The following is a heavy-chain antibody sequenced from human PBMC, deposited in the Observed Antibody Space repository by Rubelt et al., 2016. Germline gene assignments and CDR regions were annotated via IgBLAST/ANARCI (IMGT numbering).Heavy chain of an antibody. V-gene: IGHV3-48*03. CDR1: GFTFSSYA. D-gene: IGHD4-23*01. Sequence: EVQLLESGGGLVQPGGSLRLSCAASGFTFSSYAMSWVRQAPGKGLEWVSYISSSGSTIYYADSVKGRFTNSRDNAKNSLYLQRNSLRAEDTAVYYCARDGGKRYFDYWGQGTLVTVSS. CDR3: ARDGGKRYFDY. CDR2: ISSSGSTI. J-gene: IGHJ4*02.